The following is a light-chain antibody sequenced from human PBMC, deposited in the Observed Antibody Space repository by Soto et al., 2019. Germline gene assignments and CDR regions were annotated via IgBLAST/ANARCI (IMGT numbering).Light chain of an antibody. V-gene: IGKV3-11*01. CDR1: QSISDT. CDR2: DAS. Sequence: EIVLTQSPGTLSLSPGGRATLSCRASQSISDTLAWYQQKPGQAPRLLIYDASNRATGIPARFSGSGSGTDFTLTISSLEPEDFAVYYCQQRSNWITFGQGTRLEIK. J-gene: IGKJ5*01. CDR3: QQRSNWIT.